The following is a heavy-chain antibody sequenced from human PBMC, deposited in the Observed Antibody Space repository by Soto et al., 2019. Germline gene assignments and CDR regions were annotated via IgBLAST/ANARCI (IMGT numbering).Heavy chain of an antibody. J-gene: IGHJ6*02. CDR1: CFRFDDYN. CDR2: ITWNGDNT. CDR3: AREPLSFGAARDV. D-gene: IGHD3-3*01. Sequence: PGGSLRLSCAASCFRFDDYNMHWVRQAPGKGLEWVSLITWNGDNTYYADSVKGRFTISRDGTTQSVSLQMTGLKREDTGLYYWAREPLSFGAARDVWGQGKTVSASS. V-gene: IGHV3-43*01.